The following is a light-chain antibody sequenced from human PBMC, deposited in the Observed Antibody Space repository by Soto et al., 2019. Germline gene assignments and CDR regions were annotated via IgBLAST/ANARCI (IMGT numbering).Light chain of an antibody. V-gene: IGKV4-1*01. CDR2: WAS. CDR3: QQYYTTPPYT. J-gene: IGKJ2*01. CDR1: QSVLYSSNNKNY. Sequence: DIVMTQSPDSLAVSLGERATINCKSSQSVLYSSNNKNYLAWYQQKPGQSPKLLIYWASTRESGVPDRFSGSGSGTDFTLTISSQQAEDVAVYYCQQYYTTPPYTGGQGTKLDI.